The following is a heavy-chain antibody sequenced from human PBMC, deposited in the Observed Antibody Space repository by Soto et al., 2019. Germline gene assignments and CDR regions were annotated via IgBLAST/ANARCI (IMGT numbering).Heavy chain of an antibody. J-gene: IGHJ6*04. V-gene: IGHV3-13*05. Sequence: PGGSLRLSCAASGFSFSTYDMYWVRHVSGKGLEWVSAIGSADDPYYLGSVKGRFTISRENAKNSLYLQMNTLRAGDTAVYYCARASSGRQPRRTTDIYAMDLYGEGTTVADPS. D-gene: IGHD1-1*01. CDR3: ARASSGRQPRRTTDIYAMDL. CDR2: IGSADDP. CDR1: GFSFSTYD.